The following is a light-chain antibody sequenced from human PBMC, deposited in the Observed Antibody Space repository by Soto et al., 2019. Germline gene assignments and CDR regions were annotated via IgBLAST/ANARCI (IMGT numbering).Light chain of an antibody. J-gene: IGKJ4*01. CDR1: QTISSNY. CDR3: QQYQSLT. Sequence: EIVMTHSPATLSVSPGERATLSFRSSQTISSNYFAWYQQKPGQAPRLLIYGISSRATGIPDRFSGSGSGTDFTLTITRLEPEDFAVYYCQQYQSLTFGGGTKVDIK. V-gene: IGKV3-20*01. CDR2: GIS.